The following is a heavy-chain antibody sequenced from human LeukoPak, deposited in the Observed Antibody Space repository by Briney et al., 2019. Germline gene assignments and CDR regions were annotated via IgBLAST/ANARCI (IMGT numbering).Heavy chain of an antibody. D-gene: IGHD1-7*01. J-gene: IGHJ5*02. CDR3: ARVGITGTTFDP. CDR1: GGSISSHY. CDR2: IYYSGST. Sequence: PSETLSLTCTVSGGSISSHYWSWIRQPPGKGLGWVGYIYYSGSTNYNPSLKRRVTISVDTSKNQFSLKLSSVTAADTAVYYCARVGITGTTFDPWGQGTLVTVSS. V-gene: IGHV4-59*11.